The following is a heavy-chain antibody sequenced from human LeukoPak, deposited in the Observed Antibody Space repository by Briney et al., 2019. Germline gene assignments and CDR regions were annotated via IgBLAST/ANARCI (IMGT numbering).Heavy chain of an antibody. CDR3: AGDLFSGSYQEDF. J-gene: IGHJ4*02. V-gene: IGHV3-7*01. CDR2: IKYDGSAK. D-gene: IGHD1-26*01. CDR1: GFTLSSYW. Sequence: PGGSLRLSCAASGFTLSSYWMSWVRQAPGKGLEWVANIKYDGSAKYYVDSVKGRFTISRDDAKNSLYLEMNSLRAEDTAVYYCAGDLFSGSYQEDFWGQGALVTVSS.